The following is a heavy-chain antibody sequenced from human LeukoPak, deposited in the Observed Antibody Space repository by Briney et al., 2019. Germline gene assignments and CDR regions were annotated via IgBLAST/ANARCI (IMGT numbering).Heavy chain of an antibody. CDR2: INPNSGAT. CDR3: ASRIGSSWFERLHWYFDL. CDR1: GYTFTRYG. D-gene: IGHD6-13*01. Sequence: ASVKVSCKASGYTFTRYGISWVRQAPGQGLEWMGWINPNSGATNYAQKFQGRVAMTRDTSVSTIYMELSRLKFDDTAVYYCASRIGSSWFERLHWYFDLWGRGTLVTVSS. J-gene: IGHJ2*01. V-gene: IGHV1-2*02.